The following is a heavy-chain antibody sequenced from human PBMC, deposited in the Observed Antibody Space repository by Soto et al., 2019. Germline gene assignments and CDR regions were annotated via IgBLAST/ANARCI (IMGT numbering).Heavy chain of an antibody. CDR3: ARGRITMIRGGYFDF. Sequence: QVQLQQWGAGLLNPSETLSLRCAVHGGSFSGYYWSWLRQPPGKGLEWIGEITQSGSHTYNPSLGSRVTISIDTSENQFSLRLTSVTAADTSVYYCARGRITMIRGGYFDFWGQGTLVNVSS. J-gene: IGHJ4*02. CDR1: GGSFSGYY. D-gene: IGHD3-10*01. CDR2: ITQSGSH. V-gene: IGHV4-34*02.